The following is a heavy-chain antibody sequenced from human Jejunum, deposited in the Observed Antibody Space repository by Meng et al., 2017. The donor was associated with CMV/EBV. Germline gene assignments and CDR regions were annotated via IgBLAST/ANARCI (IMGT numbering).Heavy chain of an antibody. CDR3: VRLTDDYSNSDH. J-gene: IGHJ4*02. Sequence: CADSGFLFSNYPMYWVRQAPGKGPEWVASVSAWSSYTHYADSVKGHFTISRDNGNNALFLEMNGLRVEDSAAYYCVRLTDDYSNSDHWGQGTLVTVSS. V-gene: IGHV3-21*01. CDR1: GFLFSNYP. CDR2: VSAWSSYT. D-gene: IGHD4-11*01.